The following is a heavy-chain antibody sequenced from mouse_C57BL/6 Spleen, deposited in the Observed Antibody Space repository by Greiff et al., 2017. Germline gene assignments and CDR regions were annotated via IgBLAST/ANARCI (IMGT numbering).Heavy chain of an antibody. J-gene: IGHJ2*01. D-gene: IGHD4-1*02. CDR1: GYAFSSSW. CDR2: LYPGDGDT. V-gene: IGHV1-82*01. Sequence: QVQLQQSGPELVKPGASVKISCKASGYAFSSSWMNWVKQRPGKGLEWIGRLYPGDGDTNYNGKFKGKATLTADKSASTAYMQLSSLTSEDSAVYFCARPQLGRDYFDYWGQGTTLTVSS. CDR3: ARPQLGRDYFDY.